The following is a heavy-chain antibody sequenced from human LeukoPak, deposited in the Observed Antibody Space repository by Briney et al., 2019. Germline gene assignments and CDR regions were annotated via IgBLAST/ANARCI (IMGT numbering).Heavy chain of an antibody. CDR2: IKQDGSEK. J-gene: IGHJ4*02. V-gene: IGHV3-7*01. Sequence: GGSLRLSCAAAGFTFSNFWMSWVRQAPGKGLEWVANIKQDGSEKYYVDSVKGRFTISRDSAKTSLYLQMNSLRAEDTAVYYCAGDLSGVTGYTYGRGIDYWGQGTLVTVSS. CDR1: GFTFSNFW. D-gene: IGHD5-18*01. CDR3: AGDLSGVTGYTYGRGIDY.